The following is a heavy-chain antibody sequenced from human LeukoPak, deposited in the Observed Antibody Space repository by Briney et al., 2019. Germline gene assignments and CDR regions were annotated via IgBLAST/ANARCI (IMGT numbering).Heavy chain of an antibody. CDR1: GFTFNNYG. D-gene: IGHD2-15*01. Sequence: TGGSLRLSCAASGFTFNNYGVSWVRQAPGKGLEWVSCISRSGGSTYYADSVKGRFTISRDNSRNTLYLQMNSLRAEDTAVYYCAKNALLGHPYYYMDVWGTGTTVTISS. CDR3: AKNALLGHPYYYMDV. V-gene: IGHV3-23*01. CDR2: ISRSGGST. J-gene: IGHJ6*03.